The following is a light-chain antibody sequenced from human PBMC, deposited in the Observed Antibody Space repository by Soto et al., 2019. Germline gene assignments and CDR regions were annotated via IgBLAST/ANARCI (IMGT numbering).Light chain of an antibody. CDR3: TSYTSDSTYV. CDR1: SSDVGRYNY. V-gene: IGLV2-14*01. CDR2: DVS. J-gene: IGLJ1*01. Sequence: QSALTQPASVSGSPGQSITISCPGTSSDVGRYNYVSWYQQHPGKAPKLMVYDVSNRPSGVSNRFSGSKSGITASLTISGLQAEDEADYYCTSYTSDSTYVFGTGTKVTVL.